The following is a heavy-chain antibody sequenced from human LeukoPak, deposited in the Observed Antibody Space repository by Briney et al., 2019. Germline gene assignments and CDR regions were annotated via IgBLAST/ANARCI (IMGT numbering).Heavy chain of an antibody. D-gene: IGHD1-26*01. Sequence: SETLSLTSTVSGGSISSYYWSWIRRPAGKGLEWIGRIYTSGSTNYNASLKSRVSMSVDTSKNQFSLKLSSVTAADTAVFYCARENSGSYREFDYWGQGTLVTVSS. V-gene: IGHV4-4*07. CDR2: IYTSGST. CDR1: GGSISSYY. J-gene: IGHJ4*02. CDR3: ARENSGSYREFDY.